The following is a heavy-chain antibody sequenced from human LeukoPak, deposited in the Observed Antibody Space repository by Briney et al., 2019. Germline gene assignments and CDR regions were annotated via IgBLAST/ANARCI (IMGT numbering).Heavy chain of an antibody. CDR3: ARLKFYDSTGYSPGYYMDV. Sequence: SETLSLTCSVSGGAIISYYWSWIRQPAGKGPEWIGRIYPTGNTDYNPSLKTRVTMSTDLSKKQFSLRLRSVTAADTAVYYCARLKFYDSTGYSPGYYMDVWGKGTGVTFSS. CDR1: GGAIISYY. CDR2: IYPTGNT. J-gene: IGHJ6*03. D-gene: IGHD3-22*01. V-gene: IGHV4-4*07.